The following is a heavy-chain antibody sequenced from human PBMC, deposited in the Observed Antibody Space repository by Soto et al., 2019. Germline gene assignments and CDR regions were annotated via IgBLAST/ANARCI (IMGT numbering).Heavy chain of an antibody. D-gene: IGHD6-13*01. V-gene: IGHV4-61*01. J-gene: IGHJ4*02. Sequence: SETLSLTCTVSGGSVSSGSYYWSWIRQPPGKGLEWIGYIYYGGSTNYNPSLKSRVTISVDTSKNQFSLKLSSVTAADTAVYYCARALSSSPTITYWGQGTLVTVSS. CDR2: IYYGGST. CDR3: ARALSSSPTITY. CDR1: GGSVSSGSYY.